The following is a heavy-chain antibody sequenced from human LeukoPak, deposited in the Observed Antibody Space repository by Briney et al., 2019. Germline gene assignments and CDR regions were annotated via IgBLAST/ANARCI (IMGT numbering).Heavy chain of an antibody. CDR3: ARDSDYYDSSGSPGY. CDR2: ISGSGGTT. J-gene: IGHJ4*02. Sequence: PGGSLRLSCAASGFTFSTYAMSWVRQAPGKGLEWVSAISGSGGTTYYADSVKGRFTISRDNSKNTLYVQMNSLRAEDTAVYYCARDSDYYDSSGSPGYWGQGTLVTVSS. V-gene: IGHV3-23*01. D-gene: IGHD3-22*01. CDR1: GFTFSTYA.